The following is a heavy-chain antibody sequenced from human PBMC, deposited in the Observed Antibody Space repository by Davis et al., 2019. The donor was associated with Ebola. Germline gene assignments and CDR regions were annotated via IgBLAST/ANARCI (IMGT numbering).Heavy chain of an antibody. CDR1: GVTFSSYA. CDR3: ARGVEMATIDIDY. J-gene: IGHJ4*02. V-gene: IGHV1-69*04. D-gene: IGHD5-24*01. Sequence: SVKVSCKASGVTFSSYAISWVRQAPGQGLEWMGRIIPILGIANYAQKFQGRVTITADKSTSTAYMELSSLRSEDTAVYYCARGVEMATIDIDYWGQGTLVTVSS. CDR2: IIPILGIA.